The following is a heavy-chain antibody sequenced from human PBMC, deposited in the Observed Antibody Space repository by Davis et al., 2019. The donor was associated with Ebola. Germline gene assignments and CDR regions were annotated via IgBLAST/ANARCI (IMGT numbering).Heavy chain of an antibody. V-gene: IGHV1-46*01. CDR1: GYTFTSYY. D-gene: IGHD6-13*01. CDR3: ARDEYSSSWMKVRGYGEGGDY. J-gene: IGHJ4*02. Sequence: ASVKVSCKASGYTFTSYYMHWVRQAPGQGLEWMGIINPSGGSTSYAQKFQGRVTMTRDTSTSTVYMELSSLRSDDTAVYYCARDEYSSSWMKVRGYGEGGDYWGQGTLVTVSS. CDR2: INPSGGST.